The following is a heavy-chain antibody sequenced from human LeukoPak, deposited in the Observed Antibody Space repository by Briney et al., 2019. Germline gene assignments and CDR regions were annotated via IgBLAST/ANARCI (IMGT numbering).Heavy chain of an antibody. CDR1: GYTFTGYY. J-gene: IGHJ6*03. Sequence: ASVKVSCKASGYTFTGYYMHWVRQAPGQGLEWMGWINPNSCGTNYTQKFQGRVTMTRDTSISTAYMELSRLKSDDTAVYYCARPGSGSYFAYMDVWGKGTTVTVSS. D-gene: IGHD1-26*01. V-gene: IGHV1-2*02. CDR2: INPNSCGT. CDR3: ARPGSGSYFAYMDV.